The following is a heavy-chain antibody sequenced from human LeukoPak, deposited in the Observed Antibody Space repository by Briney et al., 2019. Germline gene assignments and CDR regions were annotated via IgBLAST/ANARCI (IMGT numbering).Heavy chain of an antibody. CDR1: GGSISSGDYY. CDR3: ASSGSRTEYAFDI. J-gene: IGHJ3*02. V-gene: IGHV4-30-4*01. CDR2: IYYSGST. D-gene: IGHD1-26*01. Sequence: SQTLSLTCTVSGGSISSGDYYWSWIRQPPGKGLEWIGYIYYSGSTYYNPSLKSRVTISVDTSKNQFSLKLSSVTAADTAVYYCASSGSRTEYAFDIWGQGTMVTVSS.